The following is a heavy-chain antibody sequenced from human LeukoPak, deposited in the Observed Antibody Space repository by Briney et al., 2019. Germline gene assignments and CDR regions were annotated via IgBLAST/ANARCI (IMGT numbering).Heavy chain of an antibody. V-gene: IGHV3-7*01. CDR2: IKQDGSEK. J-gene: IGHJ4*02. D-gene: IGHD3-22*01. CDR1: GFTFSSYY. Sequence: RASVRVSCEASGFTFSSYYMSWVRQAPGKGLEWMGNIKQDGSEKYYVDSVKGRFTISRDNAKNSLYLQMNSLRAVDTAVYYCAREGGVDSSGSGYWGQGTLVTVSS. CDR3: AREGGVDSSGSGY.